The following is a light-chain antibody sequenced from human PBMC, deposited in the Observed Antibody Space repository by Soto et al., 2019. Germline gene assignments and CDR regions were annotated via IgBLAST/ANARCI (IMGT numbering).Light chain of an antibody. CDR3: QVWDSSSDSVV. J-gene: IGLJ2*01. CDR2: YDT. CDR1: NIGSKS. Sequence: SYELTQPPSVSVAPGKTARITCEGNNIGSKSVHWFQQRPGRAPVQVIYYDTYRPSGIPERFSGSNSGNTATLTISRVEAGDEADYYCQVWDSSSDSVVFGGGTKLTVL. V-gene: IGLV3-21*04.